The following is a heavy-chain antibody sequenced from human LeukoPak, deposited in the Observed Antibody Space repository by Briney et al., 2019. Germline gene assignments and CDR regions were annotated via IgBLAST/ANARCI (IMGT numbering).Heavy chain of an antibody. CDR3: ACFSGVDY. D-gene: IGHD3-10*01. V-gene: IGHV3-48*03. Sequence: GGSLRLSCAASGFTFSSYEMNWVRQAPGKGLEWVSYISNSGSTVYYADSVKGRFITSRDNAKNSLYLQMNSLRAEDTAVYYCACFSGVDYWGQGTLVTVSS. CDR2: ISNSGSTV. J-gene: IGHJ4*02. CDR1: GFTFSSYE.